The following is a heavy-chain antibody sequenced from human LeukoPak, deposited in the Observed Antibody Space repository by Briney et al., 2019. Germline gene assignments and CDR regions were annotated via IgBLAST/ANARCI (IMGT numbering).Heavy chain of an antibody. CDR2: IYYSGST. CDR3: ARHPDFWSGYYALLFDY. CDR1: GGSISSSSYY. J-gene: IGHJ4*02. V-gene: IGHV4-39*01. D-gene: IGHD3-3*01. Sequence: PSETLSLTCTVSGGSISSSSYYWGWIRQPPGTGLEWIGSIYYSGSTNYNPSLKSRVTISVDTSKNQFSLKLSSVTAADTAVYYCARHPDFWSGYYALLFDYWGQGTLVTVSS.